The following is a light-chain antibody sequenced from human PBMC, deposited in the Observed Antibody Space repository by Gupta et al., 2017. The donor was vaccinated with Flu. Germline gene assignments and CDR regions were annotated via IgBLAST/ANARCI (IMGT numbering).Light chain of an antibody. Sequence: QSVLIQTPSASGTPGQRVTMSCSGSSSNIEDNYVFWYQQLPGTAPKIIIYRNSQRPSGVPDRISGPKSGTSAFLAISGLRSEDEADYYCAVWDDRLDAWVFGGGTKVTVL. CDR1: SSNIEDNY. CDR2: RNS. CDR3: AVWDDRLDAWV. V-gene: IGLV1-47*01. J-gene: IGLJ2*01.